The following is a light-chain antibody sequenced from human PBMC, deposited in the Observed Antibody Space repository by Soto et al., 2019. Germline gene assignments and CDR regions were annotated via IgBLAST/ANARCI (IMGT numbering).Light chain of an antibody. CDR3: QQRSNWP. CDR2: DAS. J-gene: IGKJ5*01. CDR1: QSVSRTY. V-gene: IGKV3D-20*02. Sequence: EIVLTQSPGTLSLSPGERATLSCRASQSVSRTYLAWYQQKPGQAPRLLIYDASSRATGIPDRFGGSGSGTDFTLTIARLEPEDIAVYYCQQRSNWPFGQGTRLEIK.